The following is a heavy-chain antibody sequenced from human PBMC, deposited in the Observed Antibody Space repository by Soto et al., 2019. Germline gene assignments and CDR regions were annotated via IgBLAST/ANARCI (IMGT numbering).Heavy chain of an antibody. D-gene: IGHD3-22*01. CDR1: GFTFSSYA. CDR2: ISGSGGST. Sequence: GSLRLSCAASGFTFSSYAMSWVRQAPGKGLEWVSAISGSGGSTYYADSVKGRFTISRDNSKNTLYLQMNSLRAEDTAVYYCAKGPTYYYDSSGYYYFDYWGQGTLVTVSS. V-gene: IGHV3-23*01. J-gene: IGHJ4*02. CDR3: AKGPTYYYDSSGYYYFDY.